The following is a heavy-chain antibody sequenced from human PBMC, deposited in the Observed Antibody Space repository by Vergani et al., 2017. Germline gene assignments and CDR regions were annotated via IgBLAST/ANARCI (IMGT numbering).Heavy chain of an antibody. D-gene: IGHD1-26*01. CDR2: ISSSSSTI. CDR1: GFTFSSYS. Sequence: EVQLVESGGGLVQPGGSLRLSCAASGFTFSSYSMNWVRQAPGKGLEWVSYISSSSSTIYYADSVKGRFTISRDNAKNSLYLQMNSLRAEDTAVYYCAKDKGSYSLGYYYYYMDVWGKGTTVTVSS. J-gene: IGHJ6*03. V-gene: IGHV3-48*04. CDR3: AKDKGSYSLGYYYYYMDV.